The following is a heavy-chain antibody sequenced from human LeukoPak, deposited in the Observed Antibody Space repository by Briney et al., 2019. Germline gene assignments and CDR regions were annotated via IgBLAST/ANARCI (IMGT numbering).Heavy chain of an antibody. CDR2: FDPEDGET. J-gene: IGHJ1*01. D-gene: IGHD3-10*01. V-gene: IGHV1-24*01. CDR1: GYTLTELS. Sequence: GASVKVPCKVSGYTLTELSMHWVRQAPGKGLEWMGGFDPEDGETIYAQKFQGRVTMTEDTSTDTAYMELSSLRSEDTAVYYCATDRPGGTMVRGVLRDWGQGTLVTVSS. CDR3: ATDRPGGTMVRGVLRD.